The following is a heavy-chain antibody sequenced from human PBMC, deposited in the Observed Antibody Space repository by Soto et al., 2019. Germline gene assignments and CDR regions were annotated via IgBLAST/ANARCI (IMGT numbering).Heavy chain of an antibody. D-gene: IGHD6-13*01. CDR1: GFAVISNY. CDR3: AIEIAAAGTGFDY. J-gene: IGHJ4*02. V-gene: IGHV3-74*01. Sequence: GGSLRLSCTSSGFAVISNYMSWVRQAPGKGLVWVSRINSDGSSTTYADSVKGRFTISRDNAKNTLYLQMNSLRAEDTAVYYCAIEIAAAGTGFDYWGQGTLVTVSS. CDR2: INSDGSST.